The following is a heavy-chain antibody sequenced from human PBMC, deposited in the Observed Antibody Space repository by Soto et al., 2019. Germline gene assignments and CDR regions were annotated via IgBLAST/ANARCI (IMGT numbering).Heavy chain of an antibody. D-gene: IGHD6-13*01. J-gene: IGHJ5*02. CDR3: ARAQLEYNWFDP. CDR2: IYYSGST. V-gene: IGHV4-59*01. Sequence: SETLSLTCTVSGGSISSYYWSWIRQPPGKGLEWIGYIYYSGSTNYNPSLRSRVTISVDTSKNQSSLKLSSVTAADTAVYYCARAQLEYNWFDPWGQGTLVTVSS. CDR1: GGSISSYY.